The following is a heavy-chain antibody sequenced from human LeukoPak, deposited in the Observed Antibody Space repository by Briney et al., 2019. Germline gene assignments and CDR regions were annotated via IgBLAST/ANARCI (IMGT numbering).Heavy chain of an antibody. J-gene: IGHJ4*02. D-gene: IGHD3-22*01. CDR2: IHPSDSDN. CDR3: ARLYVSSGYYYFDS. Sequence: GESLKTSCKGSGYNFTNYWNGWVRQMPGKGLEWMGIIHPSDSDNRNNTSFQGQVTISAEKSISTAYLHWSSLKASDTAMYYCARLYVSSGYYYFDSWGQGTLVTVSS. V-gene: IGHV5-51*01. CDR1: GYNFTNYW.